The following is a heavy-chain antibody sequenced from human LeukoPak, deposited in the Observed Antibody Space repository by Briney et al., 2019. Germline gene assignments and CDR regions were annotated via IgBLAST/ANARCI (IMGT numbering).Heavy chain of an antibody. Sequence: SETLSLTCAVYGGSFSGYYWSWIRQPPGKGLEWIGEINHSGSTNYNPSLKSRVTISVDTSENQFSLKLSSVTAADTAVYYCARDGLQYDILTGYYRPLNWFDPWGQGTLVTVSS. CDR2: INHSGST. CDR3: ARDGLQYDILTGYYRPLNWFDP. CDR1: GGSFSGYY. D-gene: IGHD3-9*01. V-gene: IGHV4-34*01. J-gene: IGHJ5*02.